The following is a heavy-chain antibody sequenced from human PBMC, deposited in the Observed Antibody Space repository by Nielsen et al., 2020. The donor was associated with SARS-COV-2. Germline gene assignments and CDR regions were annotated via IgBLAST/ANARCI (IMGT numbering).Heavy chain of an antibody. V-gene: IGHV3-49*04. CDR3: TRVWGRGHIVGATTMDY. CDR1: GFTFGDYA. J-gene: IGHJ4*02. Sequence: GESLTISCTASGFTFGDYAMSWVRQAPGKGLEWVGFIRSKAYGGTTEYAASVKGRFTITRDDSKSIAYLQMNSLKTEDTAVYYCTRVWGRGHIVGATTMDYWGQGTLVTVSS. D-gene: IGHD1-26*01. CDR2: IRSKAYGGTT.